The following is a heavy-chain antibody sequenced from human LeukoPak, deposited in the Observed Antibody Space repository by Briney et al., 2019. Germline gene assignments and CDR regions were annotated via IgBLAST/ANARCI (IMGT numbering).Heavy chain of an antibody. Sequence: GGSLRLSCAASGFTFSSYAMSWVRQAPGRGLEWVSAISGSGYSTNYADSAKGRFTISRDNSKNTLYLQMNSLRAEDTAIYYCAKNGDLYYYYYYGMDVWGQGTTVTVSS. CDR1: GFTFSSYA. V-gene: IGHV3-23*01. CDR2: ISGSGYST. J-gene: IGHJ6*02. D-gene: IGHD4-17*01. CDR3: AKNGDLYYYYYYGMDV.